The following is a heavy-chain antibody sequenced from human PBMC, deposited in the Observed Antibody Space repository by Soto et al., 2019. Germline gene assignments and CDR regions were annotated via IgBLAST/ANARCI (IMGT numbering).Heavy chain of an antibody. CDR3: ARKGVAFDY. V-gene: IGHV3-48*02. J-gene: IGHJ4*02. CDR1: GLTFSSYS. D-gene: IGHD3-3*01. Sequence: GGSLRLSCAASGLTFSSYSMNWVRQAPGKGLEWISYISTTSSSIYYADSVKGRFTISRDNAKNSLFLQMNSLRDEDTAVYYCARKGVAFDYWGQGALVTVSS. CDR2: ISTTSSSI.